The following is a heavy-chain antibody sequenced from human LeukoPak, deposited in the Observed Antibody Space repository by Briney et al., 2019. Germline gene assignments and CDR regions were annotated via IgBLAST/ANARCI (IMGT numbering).Heavy chain of an antibody. CDR1: GGSITSGGYY. CDR2: IYHSGST. CDR3: ARPENRGYSSSFDY. J-gene: IGHJ4*02. D-gene: IGHD6-13*01. Sequence: PSETLSLTCTVSGGSITSGGYYWSWIRQPPGKGLEWIGYIYHSGSTYYNPSLKSRVTISGDRSKNQFFLKLSSVTAADTAVYYCARPENRGYSSSFDYWGQGTLVTVSS. V-gene: IGHV4-30-2*02.